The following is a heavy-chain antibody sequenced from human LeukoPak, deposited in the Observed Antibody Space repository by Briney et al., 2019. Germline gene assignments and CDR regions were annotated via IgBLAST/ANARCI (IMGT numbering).Heavy chain of an antibody. D-gene: IGHD2-2*02. CDR2: IKQGGNEK. CDR1: GFTFSPYL. CDR3: VRGYRKLED. J-gene: IGHJ4*02. V-gene: IGHV3-7*01. Sequence: GGSLRHSRAASGFTFSPYLMRWGRQAAGEGLEGVGYIKQGGNEKYYVDFVKGRFNISRDNAKSSVSLQMNSLRVEDTAVYFCVRGYRKLEDWGQGTLVTVSS.